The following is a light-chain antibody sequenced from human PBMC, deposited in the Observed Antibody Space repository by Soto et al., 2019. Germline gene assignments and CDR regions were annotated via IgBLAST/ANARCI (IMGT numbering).Light chain of an antibody. CDR3: TSYTSVYTYV. J-gene: IGLJ1*01. CDR2: DVN. CDR1: SRDVGGYNY. Sequence: QSALTQPASVSGSPGQSITISCIGTSRDVGGYNYIAWYQQHPDKTPKLFIYDVNNRPSGVSVRFSGSKSGNTASLTISGLLPEDEADYYCTSYTSVYTYVFGTGTKRSVL. V-gene: IGLV2-14*01.